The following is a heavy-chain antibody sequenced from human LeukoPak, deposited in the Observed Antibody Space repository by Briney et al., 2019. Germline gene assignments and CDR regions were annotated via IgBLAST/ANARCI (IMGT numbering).Heavy chain of an antibody. CDR1: GGSITYGSHY. Sequence: PSETLSLTCTVSGGSITYGSHYWSWLRQAAGQGLEWIGRTHKSGTTHYNPSLRSRVILSLDMSKNQFSLQLSSVTAADTAVYYCARASWNYLERWGQGSLVTVSS. J-gene: IGHJ4*02. CDR3: ARASWNYLER. CDR2: THKSGTT. D-gene: IGHD1-7*01. V-gene: IGHV4-61*02.